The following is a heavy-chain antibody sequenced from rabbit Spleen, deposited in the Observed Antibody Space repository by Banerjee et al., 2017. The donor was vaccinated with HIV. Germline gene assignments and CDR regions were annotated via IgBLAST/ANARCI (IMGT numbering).Heavy chain of an antibody. V-gene: IGHV1S7*01. Sequence: QLVESGGGLVQPGGSLKLSCKASGFSLTNYWMNWVRQAPGKGLEWIGYIDPVFGITIYATWVNGRFTISSHNAQNTVDLQMNSLTAADTATYFCVRDTWHFKLWGPGTLVTVS. CDR1: GFSLTNYW. J-gene: IGHJ4*01. CDR2: IDPVFGIT. D-gene: IGHD3-1*01. CDR3: VRDTWHFKL.